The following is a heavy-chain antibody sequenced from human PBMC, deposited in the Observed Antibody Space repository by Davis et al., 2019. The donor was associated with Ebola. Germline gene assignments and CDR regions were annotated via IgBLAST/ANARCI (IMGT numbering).Heavy chain of an antibody. V-gene: IGHV1-69*10. CDR1: GGTFSSYA. CDR3: ARTSSGYGGNSGVDY. J-gene: IGHJ4*02. D-gene: IGHD4-23*01. Sequence: SVKVSCKASGGTFSSYAISWVRQAPGQGLEWMGGIIPILGIANYAQKFQGRVTITADESTSTAYMELSSLRSEDTAVYYCARTSSGYGGNSGVDYWGQGTLVTVSS. CDR2: IIPILGIA.